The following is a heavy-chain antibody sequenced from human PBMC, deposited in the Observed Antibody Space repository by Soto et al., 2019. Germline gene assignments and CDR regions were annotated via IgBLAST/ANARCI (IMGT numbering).Heavy chain of an antibody. CDR3: ARVSTSCYARGCYYYGMDV. V-gene: IGHV3-48*01. J-gene: IGHJ6*02. CDR2: ISSSSSTI. Sequence: HPGGSLRLSCAASGFTFSSYSMNWVRQAPGKGLEWVSYISSSSSTIYYADSVKGRFTISRDNAKNSLYLQMNSLRAEDTAVYYCARVSTSCYARGCYYYGMDVWGQGTTVTVSS. CDR1: GFTFSSYS. D-gene: IGHD2-2*01.